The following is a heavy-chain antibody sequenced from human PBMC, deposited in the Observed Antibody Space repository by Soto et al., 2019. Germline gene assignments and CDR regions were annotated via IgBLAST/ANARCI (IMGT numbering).Heavy chain of an antibody. D-gene: IGHD3-16*02. CDR3: ASLTTAPGGYYDYVWGSYRDFDY. V-gene: IGHV4-39*01. CDR1: GGSISSSSYY. CDR2: IYYSGST. Sequence: SETLSLTCTVSGGSISSSSYYWGWIRQPPGKGLEWIGSIYYSGSTYYNPSLKSRVTISVDTSKNQFSLKLSSVTAADTAVYYCASLTTAPGGYYDYVWGSYRDFDYWGQGTLVTVSS. J-gene: IGHJ4*02.